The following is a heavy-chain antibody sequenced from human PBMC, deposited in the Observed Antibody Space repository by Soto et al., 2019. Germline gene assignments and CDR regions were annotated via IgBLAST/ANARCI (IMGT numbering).Heavy chain of an antibody. CDR3: AKEKGSYGSDEAIAY. V-gene: IGHV3-30*18. CDR2: ISYDGSNK. CDR1: GFTFSSYG. Sequence: QVQLVESGGGVVQPGRSLRLSCAASGFTFSSYGMHWVRQAPGKGLEWVAVISYDGSNKYYADSVKGRFTISRDNSKNTRDLQRNSLGAEDTVVYYCAKEKGSYGSDEAIAYWGQGTLVTGSS. D-gene: IGHD3-10*01. J-gene: IGHJ4*02.